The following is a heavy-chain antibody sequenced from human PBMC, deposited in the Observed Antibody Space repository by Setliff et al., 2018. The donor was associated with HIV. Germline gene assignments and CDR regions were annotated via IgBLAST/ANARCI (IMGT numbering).Heavy chain of an antibody. CDR2: FDPEDGET. D-gene: IGHD6-13*01. Sequence: ASVKVSCKISGYTLTELSIHWVRQAPGKGLEWMANFDPEDGETFYAQRFQGRLTMTEDTSTDTAYMELSSLRSDDTALYYCATDPGYSSTWYSESFQHWGQGTVVTVSS. V-gene: IGHV1-24*01. J-gene: IGHJ1*01. CDR3: ATDPGYSSTWYSESFQH. CDR1: GYTLTELS.